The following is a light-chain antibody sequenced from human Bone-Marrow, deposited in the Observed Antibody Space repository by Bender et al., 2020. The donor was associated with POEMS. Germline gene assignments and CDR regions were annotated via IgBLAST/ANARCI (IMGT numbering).Light chain of an antibody. V-gene: IGLV2-14*03. CDR3: CSATRTHTYV. Sequence: QSALTQPASVSGAPGQSISISCTGSASDVGGYEFVSWYQQHPGEAPKLLIFGDGQRPSGVSSRFSASKSRNTASLTISGLRAEDEADYYCCSATRTHTYVFGSGTKVAVL. CDR2: GDG. J-gene: IGLJ1*01. CDR1: ASDVGGYEF.